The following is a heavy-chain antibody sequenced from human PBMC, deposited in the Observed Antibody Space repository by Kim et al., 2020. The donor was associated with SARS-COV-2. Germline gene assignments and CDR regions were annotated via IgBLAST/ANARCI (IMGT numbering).Heavy chain of an antibody. V-gene: IGHV3-23*01. CDR1: GFTFSSYA. D-gene: IGHD6-13*01. CDR3: AKFIQLAPDYYYYCMDV. J-gene: IGHJ6*02. Sequence: GGSLRLSCAASGFTFSSYAMSWVRQAPGKGLEWVAAICGSGGSTYYADSVKGRFTISRDNSKNTLNLQMNSLRAEDTAVYYCAKFIQLAPDYYYYCMDVWGQGTTLTVSS. CDR2: ICGSGGST.